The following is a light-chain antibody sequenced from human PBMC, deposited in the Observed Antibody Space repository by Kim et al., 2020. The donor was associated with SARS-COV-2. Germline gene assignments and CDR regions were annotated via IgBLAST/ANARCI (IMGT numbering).Light chain of an antibody. Sequence: DIQMTQSPSTLSASVGDRVTITCRASQSINPWLAWYQQKPGKAPQRLIYQTSSVESGVPSRFSGSESGTEFTLTISSLQPDDFATYYCQQYKNYPRTFGQGTKVDIK. J-gene: IGKJ1*01. CDR1: QSINPW. V-gene: IGKV1-5*03. CDR3: QQYKNYPRT. CDR2: QTS.